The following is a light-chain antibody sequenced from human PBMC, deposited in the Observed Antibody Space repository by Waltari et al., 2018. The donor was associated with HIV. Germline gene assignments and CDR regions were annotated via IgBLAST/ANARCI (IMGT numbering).Light chain of an antibody. CDR2: GNT. Sequence: QSVLTQPPSVSGAPGQRVTISCTGSTSNIGAGYNVTWYQQLPGTAPKLLIYGNTNRPSGVPDRFSGSKSGTSASLAITGLQAEDEADYYCQSYDSSLSTYVFGTGTKVTVL. CDR3: QSYDSSLSTYV. CDR1: TSNIGAGYN. V-gene: IGLV1-40*01. J-gene: IGLJ1*01.